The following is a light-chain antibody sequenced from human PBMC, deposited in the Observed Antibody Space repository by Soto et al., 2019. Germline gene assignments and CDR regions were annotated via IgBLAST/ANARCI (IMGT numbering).Light chain of an antibody. V-gene: IGLV1-51*01. J-gene: IGLJ2*01. Sequence: QSVLTQPPSVSAAPGQKVTISCSGSSSNIGNNYVSWYQQLPGTAPNLLIYDNNKRPSGIPDRFSGSKSGTSATLGITGLQNGDEADYYCGKWDSSLSAVVFGGGTKVTVL. CDR2: DNN. CDR1: SSNIGNNY. CDR3: GKWDSSLSAVV.